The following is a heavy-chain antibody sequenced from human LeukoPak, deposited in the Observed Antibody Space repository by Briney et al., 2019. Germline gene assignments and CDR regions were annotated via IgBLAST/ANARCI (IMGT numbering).Heavy chain of an antibody. CDR2: ISWDGGST. V-gene: IGHV3-43*02. CDR3: AKDIRSGYNFPTWYYFDY. D-gene: IGHD5-24*01. CDR1: GFTFSSYA. J-gene: IGHJ4*02. Sequence: GGSLRLSCAASGFTFSSYAMSWVRQAPGKGLEWVSLISWDGGSTYYADSVKGRFTISRDNSKNSLYLQMNSLRTEDTALYYCAKDIRSGYNFPTWYYFDYWGQGTLVTVSS.